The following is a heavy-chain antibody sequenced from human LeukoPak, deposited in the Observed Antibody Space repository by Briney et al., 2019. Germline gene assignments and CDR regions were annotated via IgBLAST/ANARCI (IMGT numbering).Heavy chain of an antibody. CDR2: IISSSRTI. J-gene: IGHJ4*01. CDR1: GFYFDSYT. D-gene: IGHD5-18*01. V-gene: IGHV3-48*01. CDR3: ARRDTAMALDY. Sequence: GGSLRLSCAASGFYFDSYTMNWVRQAPGKGLEWVSYIISSSRTIYYADSVKGRFTISRDNAKNSLYLQMNSLRAEDTAVYYCARRDTAMALDYWGHGTLFTVSS.